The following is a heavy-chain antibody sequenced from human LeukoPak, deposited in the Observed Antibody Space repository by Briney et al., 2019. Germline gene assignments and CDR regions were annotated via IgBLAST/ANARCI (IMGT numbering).Heavy chain of an antibody. Sequence: PGGSLRLSCAASGFTFSSYSMNWVRQAPGKGLEWVSSISSSSSYIYYADSVKGRFTISRDNAKNSLYLQMNSLRAEDTAVYYCARGDTSATGAFDIWGQGTMVTVSS. J-gene: IGHJ3*02. V-gene: IGHV3-21*01. CDR2: ISSSSSYI. D-gene: IGHD2-15*01. CDR1: GFTFSSYS. CDR3: ARGDTSATGAFDI.